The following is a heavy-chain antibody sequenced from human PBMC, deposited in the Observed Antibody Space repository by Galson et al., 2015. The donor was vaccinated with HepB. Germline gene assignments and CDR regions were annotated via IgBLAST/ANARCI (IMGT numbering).Heavy chain of an antibody. J-gene: IGHJ4*02. CDR3: ARLVAVAVYFDY. D-gene: IGHD6-19*01. CDR2: IYYSGST. V-gene: IGHV4-59*08. Sequence: SETLSLTCTVSGGSISSYYWSWIRQPPGKGLEWIGYIYYSGSTNYNPSLKSRVTISVDASKNQFSLKLSSVTAADTAVYYCARLVAVAVYFDYWGQGTLVTVSS. CDR1: GGSISSYY.